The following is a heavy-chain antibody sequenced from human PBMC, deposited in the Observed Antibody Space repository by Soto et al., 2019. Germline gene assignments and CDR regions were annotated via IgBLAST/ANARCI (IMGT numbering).Heavy chain of an antibody. Sequence: GGSLRLSCAASGFTFSSYEMNWVRQAPGKVLEWVSYISSSGSTIYYADSVKGRFTISRDNAKNSLYLQMNSLRAEDTAVYYCARDGSGSYSPHRGYYYGMDVWGQGSTVTV. CDR3: ARDGSGSYSPHRGYYYGMDV. CDR1: GFTFSSYE. D-gene: IGHD3-10*01. J-gene: IGHJ6*02. V-gene: IGHV3-48*03. CDR2: ISSSGSTI.